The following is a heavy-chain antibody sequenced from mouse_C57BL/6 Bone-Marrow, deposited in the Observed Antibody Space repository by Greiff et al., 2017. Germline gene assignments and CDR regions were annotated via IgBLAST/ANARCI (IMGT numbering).Heavy chain of an antibody. J-gene: IGHJ1*03. CDR3: ARDPGPGCWYFDV. V-gene: IGHV3-6*01. CDR2: ISYDGSN. Sequence: ESGPGLVKPSQSLSLTCSVTGYSITSGYYWNWIRQFPGNKLEWMGYISYDGSNNYNPSLKNRISITRDTSKNQFFLKLNSVTTEDTATYYCARDPGPGCWYFDVWGTGTTVTVSS. CDR1: GYSITSGYY.